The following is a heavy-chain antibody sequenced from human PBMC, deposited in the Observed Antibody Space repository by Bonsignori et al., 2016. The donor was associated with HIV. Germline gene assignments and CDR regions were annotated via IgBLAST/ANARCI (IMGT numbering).Heavy chain of an antibody. CDR3: ARKQWLARYWYFDL. J-gene: IGHJ2*01. CDR2: IKQDGSEK. Sequence: GGSLRLSCAASGFTFSNYWMSWVRQAPGKGLEWVANIKQDGSEKYYVDSVKGRFTISRDNAKNSLYLQMNSLRAEDTAVYYCARKQWLARYWYFDLWGRGTLVTVSS. V-gene: IGHV3-7*03. D-gene: IGHD6-19*01. CDR1: GFTFSNYW.